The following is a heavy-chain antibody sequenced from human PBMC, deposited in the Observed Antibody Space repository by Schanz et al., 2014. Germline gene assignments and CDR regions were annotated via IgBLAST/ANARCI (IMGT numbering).Heavy chain of an antibody. V-gene: IGHV3-23*04. J-gene: IGHJ3*02. CDR3: AKGRFGELSAFDI. CDR2: ISGSGGST. Sequence: EVQLVESGGGLVQPGGSLRLSCAASGFNFNNFAMTWVRQAPGKGLEWVIGISGSGGSTYYADSVKGRFTISRDNSKNTLYLQMNSVRAEDTAVYYCAKGRFGELSAFDIWGQGTMVTVSS. CDR1: GFNFNNFA. D-gene: IGHD3-10*01.